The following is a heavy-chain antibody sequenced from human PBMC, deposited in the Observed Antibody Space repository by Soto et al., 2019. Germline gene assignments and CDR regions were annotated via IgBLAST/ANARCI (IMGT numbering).Heavy chain of an antibody. D-gene: IGHD2-15*01. J-gene: IGHJ5*02. CDR3: AREGPPDIAWFDP. CDR2: SA. Sequence: QVQLMQSGAEVKKPGSSVKVSCKASGGTFSIYTISWVRQAPGQGLEWMGGSANSAQKFQGRLTVTADESTSTVYLELSSLTSEDTAVYYCAREGPPDIAWFDPWGQGTLVSVSS. CDR1: GGTFSIYT. V-gene: IGHV1-69*01.